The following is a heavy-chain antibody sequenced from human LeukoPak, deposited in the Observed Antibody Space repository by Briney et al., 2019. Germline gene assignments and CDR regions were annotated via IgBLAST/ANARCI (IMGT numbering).Heavy chain of an antibody. J-gene: IGHJ4*02. CDR1: GYSFTSYW. V-gene: IGHV5-51*01. CDR2: IYPGDYDT. D-gene: IGHD6-13*01. Sequence: GESLKTSCKGSGYSFTSYWIGWVRQMPGKGLVWMGIIYPGDYDTRYSPSFQGQVTISADKSISNAYLQWSSLKASDTAMYYCARRLGAAHFDYWGQGTLVTVSS. CDR3: ARRLGAAHFDY.